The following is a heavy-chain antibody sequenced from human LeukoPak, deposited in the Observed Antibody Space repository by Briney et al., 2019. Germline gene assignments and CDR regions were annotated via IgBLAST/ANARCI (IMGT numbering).Heavy chain of an antibody. V-gene: IGHV4-34*01. Sequence: PSETLSLTCAVYGGSFSGYYWSWIRQPPGKGLEWIGEINHSGSTNYNPSLKSRVTISVDTSKNQFSLKLSSVTAADTAVCYCARIREAWDYGNYFDYWGQGTLVTVSS. D-gene: IGHD4-17*01. CDR2: INHSGST. J-gene: IGHJ4*02. CDR3: ARIREAWDYGNYFDY. CDR1: GGSFSGYY.